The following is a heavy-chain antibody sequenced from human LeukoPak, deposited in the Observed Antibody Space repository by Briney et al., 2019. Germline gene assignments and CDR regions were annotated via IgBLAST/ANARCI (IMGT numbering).Heavy chain of an antibody. V-gene: IGHV3-30*02. CDR3: AKCYYGSGSLFDY. J-gene: IGHJ4*02. D-gene: IGHD3-10*01. CDR1: GFTFSNYA. CDR2: IRYDGSNK. Sequence: PGGSLRLSCAASGFTFSNYAMHWVRQAPGKGLEWVAFIRYDGSNKYYADSVKGRFTISRDNSKNTLYLQMNSLRAEDTAVYYCAKCYYGSGSLFDYWGQGTLVTVSS.